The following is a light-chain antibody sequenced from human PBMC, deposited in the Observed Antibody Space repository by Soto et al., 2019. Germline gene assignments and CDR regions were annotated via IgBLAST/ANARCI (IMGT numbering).Light chain of an antibody. V-gene: IGKV1-5*03. J-gene: IGKJ1*01. CDR2: KAS. CDR1: QSINSW. Sequence: DLQMTQSPSTLSASVGDRVTITCRASQSINSWLAWYQQKPGKAPKLLIYKASSLESGVPSRFGGSGSGTEFTLTISSLQPDDFATYYCQQYDSYPWTFGQGTKVEIK. CDR3: QQYDSYPWT.